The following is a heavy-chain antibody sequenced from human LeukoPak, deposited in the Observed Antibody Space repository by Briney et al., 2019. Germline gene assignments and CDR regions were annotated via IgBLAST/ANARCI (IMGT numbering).Heavy chain of an antibody. D-gene: IGHD6-13*01. CDR2: TYYKSRWSN. Sequence: SQTLSLTCVISGDIISSESAAWAWVRQSPSGDLEWLGRTYYKSRWSNDYAISVKSRISINPDTSKNQFSLQLNSVTPQDTAVYYCTREAAGIGRNWFDPWGQGTLVIVSS. CDR1: GDIISSESAA. J-gene: IGHJ5*02. CDR3: TREAAGIGRNWFDP. V-gene: IGHV6-1*01.